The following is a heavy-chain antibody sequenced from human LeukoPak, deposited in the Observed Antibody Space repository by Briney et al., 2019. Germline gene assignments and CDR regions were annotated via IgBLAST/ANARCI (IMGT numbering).Heavy chain of an antibody. D-gene: IGHD1-26*01. Sequence: SETLSLTCTVSGGSISSGSYYWSWIRQPAGKGLEWIGRIYTSGSTNYNPSLKSRVTMSVDTSKNQFSLKLSSVTAADTAVYYCASDVGATTWGVWDYWGQGTLVTVSS. CDR1: GGSISSGSYY. J-gene: IGHJ4*02. V-gene: IGHV4-61*02. CDR2: IYTSGST. CDR3: ASDVGATTWGVWDY.